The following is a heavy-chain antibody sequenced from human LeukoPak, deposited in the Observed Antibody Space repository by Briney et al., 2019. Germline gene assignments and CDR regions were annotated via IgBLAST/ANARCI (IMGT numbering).Heavy chain of an antibody. CDR1: GGSISSYY. CDR2: IYYSGST. Sequence: KPSETLSLTRTVSGGSISSYYWSWIRQPPGKGLEWIGYIYYSGSTNYNPSLKSRVTISVDTSKNQFSLKLSSVTAADTAVYYCARRGYSYGYGDAFDIWGQGTMVTVSS. J-gene: IGHJ3*02. D-gene: IGHD5-18*01. V-gene: IGHV4-59*08. CDR3: ARRGYSYGYGDAFDI.